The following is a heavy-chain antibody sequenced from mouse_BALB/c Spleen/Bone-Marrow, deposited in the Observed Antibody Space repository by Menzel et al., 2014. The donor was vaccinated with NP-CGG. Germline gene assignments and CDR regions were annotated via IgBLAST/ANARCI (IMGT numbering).Heavy chain of an antibody. V-gene: IGHV1S41*01. J-gene: IGHJ4*01. CDR1: GYTFTRYW. CDR2: IAPGSGST. Sequence: DLVKPGASVKLSCKASGYTFTRYWINWIKQRPGQGLEWIGRIAPGSGSTYYNEMFKGKATLTVDTSSSTANIQLSSLSSEDSAVYYGARFPIYYCNYGAMDYWGQRTSVTVPS. D-gene: IGHD2-1*01. CDR3: ARFPIYYCNYGAMDY.